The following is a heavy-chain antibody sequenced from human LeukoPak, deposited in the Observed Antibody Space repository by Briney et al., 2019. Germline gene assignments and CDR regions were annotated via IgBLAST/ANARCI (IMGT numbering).Heavy chain of an antibody. J-gene: IGHJ4*02. CDR2: INPHSGDT. CDR3: ARWGGHCTSGLCYYFDC. V-gene: IGHV1-2*02. D-gene: IGHD2-8*01. CDR1: EYTFTGYY. Sequence: ASVKASCKASEYTFTGYYLHWVRQAPGQGLEWMGWINPHSGDTDYAQKFQGRVTMTRDTSISTAYMELSRLRSDDTAVYYCARWGGHCTSGLCYYFDCWGQGTLVTVSS.